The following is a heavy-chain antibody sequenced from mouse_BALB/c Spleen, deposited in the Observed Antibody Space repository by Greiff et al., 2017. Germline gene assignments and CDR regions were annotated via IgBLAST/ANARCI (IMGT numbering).Heavy chain of an antibody. J-gene: IGHJ1*01. CDR3: ARDDYYGSSYWYFDV. CDR1: GFTFSSYG. CDR2: ISSGGSYT. D-gene: IGHD1-1*01. Sequence: EVMLVESGGDLVKPGGSLKLSCAASGFTFSSYGMSWVRQTPDKRLEWVATISSGGSYTYYPDSVKGRFTISRDNAKNTLYLQMSSLKSEDTAMYYCARDDYYGSSYWYFDVWGAGTTVTVSA. V-gene: IGHV5-6*01.